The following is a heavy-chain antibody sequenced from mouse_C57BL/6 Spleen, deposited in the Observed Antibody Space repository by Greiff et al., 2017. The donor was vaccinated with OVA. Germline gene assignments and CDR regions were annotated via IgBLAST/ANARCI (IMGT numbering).Heavy chain of an antibody. Sequence: VQLQQSGAELVRPGASVTLSCKASGYTFTDYEMHWVKQTPVHGLEWIGAIDPETGGTAYNQKFKGKAILTADKSSSTAYMELRSLTSEDSAVYYCTRKEGWLLGGFAYWGQGTLVTVSA. CDR1: GYTFTDYE. D-gene: IGHD2-3*01. J-gene: IGHJ3*01. V-gene: IGHV1-15*01. CDR2: IDPETGGT. CDR3: TRKEGWLLGGFAY.